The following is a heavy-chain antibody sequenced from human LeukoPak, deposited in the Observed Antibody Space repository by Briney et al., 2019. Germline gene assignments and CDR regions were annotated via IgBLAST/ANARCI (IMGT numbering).Heavy chain of an antibody. V-gene: IGHV6-1*01. D-gene: IGHD5-18*01. Sequence: SQTLSLTCAISGDSVSSNSSWNWIRQSPSRGLEWLGRTYYRSKWYNDYVVSVKSRVNINPDTSKNQFSLQLNSVTPEDTAVYYCARGRAMVTWGQGTLVTVSS. J-gene: IGHJ4*02. CDR1: GDSVSSNSS. CDR3: ARGRAMVT. CDR2: TYYRSKWYN.